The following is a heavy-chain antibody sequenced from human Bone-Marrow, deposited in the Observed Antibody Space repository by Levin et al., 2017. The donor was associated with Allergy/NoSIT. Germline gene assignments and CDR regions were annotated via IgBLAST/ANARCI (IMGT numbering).Heavy chain of an antibody. V-gene: IGHV3-64D*06. CDR1: GFTLSSYN. CDR2: IDSNGGST. Sequence: GGSLRLSCSASGFTLSSYNMHWVRQAPGKGLEYISAIDSNGGSTHYADSVRGRFIISRDNSKNMLYLQMSSLRHEDTAVYYCVWGGTFYNSRMDVWGQGTTVTVS. CDR3: VWGGTFYNSRMDV. D-gene: IGHD1-14*01. J-gene: IGHJ6*02.